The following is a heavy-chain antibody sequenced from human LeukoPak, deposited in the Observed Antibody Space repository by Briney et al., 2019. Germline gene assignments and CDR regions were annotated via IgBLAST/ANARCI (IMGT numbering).Heavy chain of an antibody. CDR1: GGSISSYY. J-gene: IGHJ6*03. CDR3: ARLVVVPAANPPYYYYMDV. Sequence: PSETLSLTCTVSGGSISSYYWSWIRQPPGKGLEWIGYIYTSGSTNYNPSLKSRVTISVDTSKNQFSLKLSSVTAADTAVYYCARLVVVPAANPPYYYYMDVWGKGTTVTVSS. CDR2: IYTSGST. D-gene: IGHD2-2*01. V-gene: IGHV4-4*09.